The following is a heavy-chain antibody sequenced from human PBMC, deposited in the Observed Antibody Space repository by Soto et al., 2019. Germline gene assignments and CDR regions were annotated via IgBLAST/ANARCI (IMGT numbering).Heavy chain of an antibody. CDR3: ARIRSSPDYYYMDV. CDR2: IDWDDDK. CDR1: GFSLSTSGMC. Sequence: SGPTLVNPTQTLTLTCTFSGFSLSTSGMCVSWIRQPPGKALEWLARIDWDDDKYYSTSLKTRLTISKDTSKNQVVLTMTNMDPVDTATYYCARIRSSPDYYYMDVWGKGTTVTVSS. V-gene: IGHV2-70*11. D-gene: IGHD2-15*01. J-gene: IGHJ6*03.